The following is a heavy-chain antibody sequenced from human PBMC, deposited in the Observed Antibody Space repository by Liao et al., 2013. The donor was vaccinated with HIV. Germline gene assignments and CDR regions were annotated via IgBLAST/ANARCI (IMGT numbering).Heavy chain of an antibody. CDR3: ASSSSWPPTDY. CDR2: ISTSGST. CDR1: GGSISSGRYY. J-gene: IGHJ4*02. D-gene: IGHD6-13*01. V-gene: IGHV4-61*02. Sequence: QVQLQESGPGLVKPSQTLSLTCTVSGGSISSGRYYWSWIRQPAGKGLEWIGRISTSGSTNYNPSLKSRVTMSVDTSKNQFSLKLSSVTAADTAVYYCASSSSWPPTDYWGRGNPWSPSPQ.